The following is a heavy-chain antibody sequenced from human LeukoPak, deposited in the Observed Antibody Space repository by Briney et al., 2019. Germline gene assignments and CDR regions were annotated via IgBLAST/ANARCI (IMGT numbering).Heavy chain of an antibody. CDR3: ASTTRGYSYGNFDY. V-gene: IGHV1-18*01. CDR2: ISAYNGNT. J-gene: IGHJ4*02. Sequence: GASVKVSCKASGYTFTSYGISWVRQAPGQGLEWMGWISAYNGNTNYAQKLQGRVTMTTDTSTSTAYMELSSLRSEDTAVYYCASTTRGYSYGNFDYWGQGALVTVSS. D-gene: IGHD5-18*01. CDR1: GYTFTSYG.